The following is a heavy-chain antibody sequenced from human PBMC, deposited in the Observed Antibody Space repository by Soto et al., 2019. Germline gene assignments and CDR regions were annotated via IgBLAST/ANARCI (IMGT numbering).Heavy chain of an antibody. V-gene: IGHV3-9*01. CDR1: GFAFDDYV. Sequence: QPGGSLRLSCAASGFAFDDYVMHWVRQPPGRGLEWVSGITWNGGTIRYVDSVKGRFTISRDNAENSLHLQMNSLRPEDTAVYYCAKGGSAALIAPSGRDNWFDPWGQGTQVTVSS. D-gene: IGHD6-13*01. J-gene: IGHJ5*02. CDR3: AKGGSAALIAPSGRDNWFDP. CDR2: ITWNGGTI.